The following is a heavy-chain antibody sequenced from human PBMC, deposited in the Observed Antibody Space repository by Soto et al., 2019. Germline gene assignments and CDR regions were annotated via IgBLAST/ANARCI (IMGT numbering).Heavy chain of an antibody. D-gene: IGHD2-2*01. CDR1: GYSFTKFW. Sequence: PWESLKISCEGFGYSFTKFWIAWVRQMPGKGLEWMGMIYPGDSDTRYSPAFKGPVTISADKSLDNAYLQWSSLKASATATYYCARSLRPLPDAYSADYSHYNGMDVWGQGTTVTVSS. J-gene: IGHJ6*02. CDR2: IYPGDSDT. V-gene: IGHV5-51*01. CDR3: ARSLRPLPDAYSADYSHYNGMDV.